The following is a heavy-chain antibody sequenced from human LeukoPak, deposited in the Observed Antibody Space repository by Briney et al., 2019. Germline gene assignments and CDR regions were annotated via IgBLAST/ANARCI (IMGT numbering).Heavy chain of an antibody. CDR3: ARGSTAMVIIGND. J-gene: IGHJ4*02. Sequence: GASVKVSCKASGYTFTGYYMHWVRQAPGQGLEWMGWINPNSGGTNYAQKFQGRVTMTRDTSISTAYMELSRLRSDDTAVYYCARGSTAMVIIGNDWGQGTLVTVSS. CDR2: INPNSGGT. CDR1: GYTFTGYY. D-gene: IGHD5-18*01. V-gene: IGHV1-2*02.